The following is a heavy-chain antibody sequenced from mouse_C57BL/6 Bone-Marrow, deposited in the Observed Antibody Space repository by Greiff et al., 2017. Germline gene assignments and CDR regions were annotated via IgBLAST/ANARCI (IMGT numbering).Heavy chain of an antibody. Sequence: EVQLQESGTVLARPGASVKMSCKTSGYTFTSYWMHWVKQRPGQGLEWIGAIYPGNSDTSYNQKFKGKAKLTAVTSASTAYMELSSLTNEDSAVYYCTRSRQLRLWFAYWGQGTLVTVSA. CDR2: IYPGNSDT. J-gene: IGHJ3*01. V-gene: IGHV1-5*01. CDR1: GYTFTSYW. CDR3: TRSRQLRLWFAY. D-gene: IGHD3-2*02.